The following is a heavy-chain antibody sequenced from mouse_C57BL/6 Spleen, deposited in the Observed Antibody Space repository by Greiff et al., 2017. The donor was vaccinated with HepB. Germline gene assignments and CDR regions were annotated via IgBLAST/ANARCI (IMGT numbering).Heavy chain of an antibody. CDR3: ARGSTMAVDY. Sequence: VQLQESGPELVKPGASVKISCKASGYAFSSSWMNWVKQRPGKGLEWIGRIYPGDGDTNYNGKFKGKATLTADKSSSTAYMQLSSLTSEDSAVYFCARGSTMAVDYWGQGTTLTVSS. CDR2: IYPGDGDT. CDR1: GYAFSSSW. D-gene: IGHD2-1*01. J-gene: IGHJ2*01. V-gene: IGHV1-82*01.